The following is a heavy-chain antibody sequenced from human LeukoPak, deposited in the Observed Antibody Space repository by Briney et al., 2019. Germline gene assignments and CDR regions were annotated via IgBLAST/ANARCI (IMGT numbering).Heavy chain of an antibody. CDR2: IVITSGYM. J-gene: IGHJ6*02. CDR3: ARARTYDSSGPYYYYYAMDV. Sequence: GGSRRLSGAASGFTFSPYTINWFRQAPGKGLKWVFSIVITSGYMYYADSVKGRFTISRDNAENSLYLQMNSLRAEDTAVYYCARARTYDSSGPYYYYYAMDVWGQGTTVTVSS. CDR1: GFTFSPYT. V-gene: IGHV3-21*01. D-gene: IGHD3-22*01.